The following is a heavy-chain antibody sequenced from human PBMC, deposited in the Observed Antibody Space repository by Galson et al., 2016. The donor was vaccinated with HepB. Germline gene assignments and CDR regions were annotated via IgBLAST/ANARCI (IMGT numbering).Heavy chain of an antibody. V-gene: IGHV3-21*01. CDR1: GFTFSSYS. CDR3: ARAERLLRFLEWPYYYYGMDV. D-gene: IGHD3-3*01. Sequence: SLRLSCAASGFTFSSYSMNWVRQAPGEGLEWVSSISSSSSYIYYADSVKGRFTISRDNAKNSLYLQMNSLRAEDTAVYYCARAERLLRFLEWPYYYYGMDVWGQGTTVTVSS. CDR2: ISSSSSYI. J-gene: IGHJ6*02.